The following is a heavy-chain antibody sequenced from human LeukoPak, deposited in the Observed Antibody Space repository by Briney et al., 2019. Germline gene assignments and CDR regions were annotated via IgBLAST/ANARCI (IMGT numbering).Heavy chain of an antibody. J-gene: IGHJ4*02. CDR1: GFTFSSYG. D-gene: IGHD3-16*01. Sequence: GGSLRLPCGASGFTFSSYGMLGVRQAPGKGLEWVSSLSGSSGNTYYPDSVKGRFTISRDNSKNRPFLQMSSLRAEAAPIGQCSRSSDDVDYRYTLDYFDYWGQGTLVTVSS. CDR3: SRSSDDVDYRYTLDYFDY. V-gene: IGHV3-23*01. CDR2: LSGSSGNT.